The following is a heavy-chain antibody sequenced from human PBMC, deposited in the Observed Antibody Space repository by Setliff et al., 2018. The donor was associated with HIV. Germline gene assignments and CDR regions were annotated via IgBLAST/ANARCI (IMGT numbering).Heavy chain of an antibody. CDR1: GFTFNSHA. D-gene: IGHD1-26*01. V-gene: IGHV3-23*01. CDR3: AKEQSRVGYYGMDV. J-gene: IGHJ6*02. Sequence: PGGSLRLSCAASGFTFNSHAMSWVRQAPGKGLEWLSVISGHTIDVYYADSVRGRFTISRDNSKNTLYLQMNSLRAEDTAVYYCAKEQSRVGYYGMDVWGQGTTVTVSS. CDR2: ISGHTIDV.